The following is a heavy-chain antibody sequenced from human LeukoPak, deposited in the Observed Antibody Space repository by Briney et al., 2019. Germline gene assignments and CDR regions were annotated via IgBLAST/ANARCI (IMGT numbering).Heavy chain of an antibody. V-gene: IGHV1-8*03. CDR2: MNPNSGNT. D-gene: IGHD3-3*01. J-gene: IGHJ5*02. CDR1: GYTFTSYD. CDR3: ARGAPLEWVYNWFDP. Sequence: ASVKVSCKASGYTFTSYDINWVRQATGQGLEWMGWMNPNSGNTGYAQKFQGRVTITRNTSISTAYMELSSLRSEHTAVYYCARGAPLEWVYNWFDPWGQGTLVTVSS.